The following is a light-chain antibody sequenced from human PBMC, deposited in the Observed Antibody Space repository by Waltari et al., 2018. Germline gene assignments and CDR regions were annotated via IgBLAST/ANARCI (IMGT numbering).Light chain of an antibody. Sequence: DIQMTQSPSPLSASVGDTVTIACRASQSVSVFLNCYHQKPGRAPELLIHSASSLHSGVPSRFSGSGSGTDFILTISGLQPEDFGTYYCQQSYSTPLFTFGQGTRLDIK. CDR1: QSVSVF. V-gene: IGKV1-39*01. J-gene: IGKJ5*01. CDR3: QQSYSTPLFT. CDR2: SAS.